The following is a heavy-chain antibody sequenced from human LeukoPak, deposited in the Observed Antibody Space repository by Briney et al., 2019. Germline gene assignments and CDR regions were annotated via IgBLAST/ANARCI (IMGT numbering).Heavy chain of an antibody. V-gene: IGHV3-23*01. CDR2: ISGSGGST. D-gene: IGHD3-16*02. J-gene: IGHJ3*02. Sequence: GGSLRLSCAASGFTFSNYAMSWVRQAPGKGLEWVSTISGSGGSTNYADSVKGRFTISRDNSKNTLYLQMNSLRAEDTAVYYCAKVGYDYVWGSYRTNAFDIWGQGTMVTVSS. CDR3: AKVGYDYVWGSYRTNAFDI. CDR1: GFTFSNYA.